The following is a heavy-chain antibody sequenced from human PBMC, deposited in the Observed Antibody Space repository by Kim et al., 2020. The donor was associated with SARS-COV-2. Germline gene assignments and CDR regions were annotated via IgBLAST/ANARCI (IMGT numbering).Heavy chain of an antibody. Sequence: SETLSLTCTVSGGSISSGDSYWSWIRQPPGKGLEWIGYIYYRGSTYYNPSLKSRVTISVDTSKNQFSLKLSSVTAADTAVYYCASENSYCSGGSCYSEHWFDPWGQGTLVTVSS. J-gene: IGHJ5*02. CDR2: IYYRGST. CDR1: GGSISSGDSY. V-gene: IGHV4-30-4*01. CDR3: ASENSYCSGGSCYSEHWFDP. D-gene: IGHD2-15*01.